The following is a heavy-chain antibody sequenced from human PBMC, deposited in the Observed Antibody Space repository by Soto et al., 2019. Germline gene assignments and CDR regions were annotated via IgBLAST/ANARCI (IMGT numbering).Heavy chain of an antibody. CDR1: GDSVSSNSAA. CDR2: TYYRSKWYN. V-gene: IGHV6-1*01. CDR3: ARDKGSIVGATMFDY. J-gene: IGHJ4*02. Sequence: SQTRSLTCVISGDSVSSNSAAWNWIRQSPSRGLEWLGRTYYRSKWYNDYAVAVKSRITINQDTSKNQFSLQLNSVTPEDTAVYYCARDKGSIVGATMFDYWGQGTRVTVSS. D-gene: IGHD1-26*01.